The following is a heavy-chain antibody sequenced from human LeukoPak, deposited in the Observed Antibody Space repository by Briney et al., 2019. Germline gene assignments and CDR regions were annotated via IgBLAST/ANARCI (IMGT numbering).Heavy chain of an antibody. D-gene: IGHD6-13*01. CDR2: IWYGGSNK. Sequence: PGGSLRLSCAVSGFTFSSYGMHWVRQAPGKGLGWVAVIWYGGSNKYYADSVKGRFTISRDNSKNTLYLQMNSLRAEDTAVYYCARSALGSSWPECLQHWGQGTLVTVSS. J-gene: IGHJ1*01. CDR3: ARSALGSSWPECLQH. CDR1: GFTFSSYG. V-gene: IGHV3-33*08.